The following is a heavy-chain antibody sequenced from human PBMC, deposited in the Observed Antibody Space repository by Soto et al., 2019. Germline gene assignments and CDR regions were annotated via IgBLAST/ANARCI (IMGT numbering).Heavy chain of an antibody. CDR3: ARDLPSYYYDSSGYPTGYGMDV. J-gene: IGHJ6*02. V-gene: IGHV1-2*04. Sequence: LVKVSCKASGYTITGDYMHWLRQTHGQGLEWMGWINPNSGGTNYAQKFQGWVTMTRDTSISTAYMELSRLRSDDTAVYYCARDLPSYYYDSSGYPTGYGMDVWGQGTTVTVSS. CDR1: GYTITGDY. D-gene: IGHD3-22*01. CDR2: INPNSGGT.